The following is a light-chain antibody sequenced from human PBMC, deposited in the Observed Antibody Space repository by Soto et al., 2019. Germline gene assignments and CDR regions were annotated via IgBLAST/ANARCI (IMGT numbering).Light chain of an antibody. CDR2: EVS. CDR3: TSYATSIHFYV. V-gene: IGLV2-14*01. CDR1: SSDVGGYNY. Sequence: QSVLTQPASVSGSPGQSIAISCTGTSSDVGGYNYVSWYQQHPGKAPKLMIYEVSNRPSGVSNRFSGSKSGNTASLTISGLQAEDEADYYCTSYATSIHFYVFGTGTKVTVL. J-gene: IGLJ1*01.